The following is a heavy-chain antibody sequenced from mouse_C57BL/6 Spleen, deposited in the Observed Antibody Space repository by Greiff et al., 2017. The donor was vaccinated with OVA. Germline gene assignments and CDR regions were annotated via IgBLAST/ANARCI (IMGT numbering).Heavy chain of an antibody. CDR2: INPGSGGT. J-gene: IGHJ4*01. CDR1: GYAFTNYL. CDR3: ARPPFYYAMDS. V-gene: IGHV1-54*01. Sequence: QVQLQQSGAELVRPGTSVKVSCKASGYAFTNYLIEWVKQRPGQGLEWIGVINPGSGGTNYNEKFKGKATLTADKSSSTAYLQLSSLTSEDSAVYFCARPPFYYAMDSGGQGTSVPVSP.